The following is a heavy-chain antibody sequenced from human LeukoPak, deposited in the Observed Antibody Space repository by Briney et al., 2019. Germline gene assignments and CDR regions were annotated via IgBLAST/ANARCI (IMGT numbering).Heavy chain of an antibody. CDR2: ISYDGINT. CDR3: ATDDARGIGEPSPYDY. D-gene: IGHD3-10*01. Sequence: GGSLRLSCVASGFAFRNYGMHWVRQAPGKGLEWVAVISYDGINTHYAYSVKGRFTISKDNSKNTLYLHLNTLRPEHTAVYYCATDDARGIGEPSPYDYCGQGTRVIVSS. CDR1: GFAFRNYG. V-gene: IGHV3-30*03. J-gene: IGHJ4*02.